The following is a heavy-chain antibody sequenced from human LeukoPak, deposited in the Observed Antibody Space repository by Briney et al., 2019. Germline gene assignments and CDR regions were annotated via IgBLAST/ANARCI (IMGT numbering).Heavy chain of an antibody. V-gene: IGHV4-34*01. D-gene: IGHD2-2*01. CDR2: INHSGST. CDR1: GGSFSGYY. J-gene: IGHJ2*01. CDR3: ARVLIVVVPAAIRGGFDL. Sequence: SETLSLTCAVYGGSFSGYYWSWIRQPPGKGLEWIGEINHSGSTNYNPSLKSRVTTSVDTSKNQFSLKLSSVTAADTAVYYCARVLIVVVPAAIRGGFDLWGRGTLVTVSS.